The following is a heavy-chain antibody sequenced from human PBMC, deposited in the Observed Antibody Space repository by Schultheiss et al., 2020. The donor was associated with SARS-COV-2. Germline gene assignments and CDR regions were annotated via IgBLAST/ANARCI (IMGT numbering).Heavy chain of an antibody. J-gene: IGHJ4*02. CDR1: GFTFSSYW. CDR3: AKDPGPYSSSVDY. Sequence: GESLKISCAASGFTFSSYWMNWVRQAPGKGLEWVAVIWYDGSNKYYADSVKGRFTISRDNSKNTLYLQMNSLRAEDTAVYYCAKDPGPYSSSVDYWGQGTLVTVSS. CDR2: IWYDGSNK. D-gene: IGHD6-6*01. V-gene: IGHV3-30*02.